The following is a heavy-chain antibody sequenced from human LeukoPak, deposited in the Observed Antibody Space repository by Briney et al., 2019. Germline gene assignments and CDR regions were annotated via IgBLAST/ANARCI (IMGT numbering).Heavy chain of an antibody. V-gene: IGHV4-30-4*08. CDR2: IYYSGST. D-gene: IGHD2-21*02. CDR3: ARHVPRFVVVTAIRGYGMDV. Sequence: SQTLSLTCTVSGGSISSGDYYWSWIRQPPGKGLEWIGYIYYSGSTYYNPSLKSRVTISVDTSKNQFSLKLSSVTAADTAVYYCARHVPRFVVVTAIRGYGMDVWGQGTTVTVSS. J-gene: IGHJ6*02. CDR1: GGSISSGDYY.